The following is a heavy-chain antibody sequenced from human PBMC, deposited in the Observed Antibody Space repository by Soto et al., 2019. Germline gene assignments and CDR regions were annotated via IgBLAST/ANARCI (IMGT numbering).Heavy chain of an antibody. J-gene: IGHJ6*02. V-gene: IGHV4-59*01. CDR2: IYYSGST. CDR3: ARALGGIQLWLRGAYYYYGMDV. D-gene: IGHD5-18*01. CDR1: GGSISSYY. Sequence: QVQLQESGPGLVKPSETLSLTCTVSGGSISSYYWSWIRQPPGKGLEWIGYIYYSGSTNYNPSLKSRVTISVDTSKNQFSLKLSSVTAADTAVYYCARALGGIQLWLRGAYYYYGMDVWGQGTTVTVSS.